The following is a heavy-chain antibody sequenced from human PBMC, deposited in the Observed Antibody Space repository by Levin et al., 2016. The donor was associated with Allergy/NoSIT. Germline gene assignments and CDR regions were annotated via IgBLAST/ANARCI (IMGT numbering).Heavy chain of an antibody. Sequence: VRQAPGKGLQWVSLISSSGKTYYAESVKGRFTISRDNSKDTVYLQMNSLTADDTAVYYCAKKLRPADTTNWFDPWGQGTLVTVSS. CDR2: ISSSGKT. V-gene: IGHV3-23*01. D-gene: IGHD1-26*01. J-gene: IGHJ5*02. CDR3: AKKLRPADTTNWFDP.